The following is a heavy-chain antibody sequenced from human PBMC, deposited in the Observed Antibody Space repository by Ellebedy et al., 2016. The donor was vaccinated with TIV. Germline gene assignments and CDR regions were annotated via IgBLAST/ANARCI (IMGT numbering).Heavy chain of an antibody. Sequence: GESLKISCKGSGYTFTSYWIAWVRQMPGKGLEWMGIIYPGDFDTKYSPSFQGQVIISADTSINTAHVQWSSLKASDTAIYYCARLSSSTWYVDYADYGMDVWGQGTTVTVSS. V-gene: IGHV5-51*01. CDR3: ARLSSSTWYVDYADYGMDV. J-gene: IGHJ6*02. CDR2: IYPGDFDT. D-gene: IGHD6-13*01. CDR1: GYTFTSYW.